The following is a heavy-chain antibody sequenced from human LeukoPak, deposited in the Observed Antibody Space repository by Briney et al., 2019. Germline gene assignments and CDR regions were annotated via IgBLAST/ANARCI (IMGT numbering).Heavy chain of an antibody. CDR2: IYHSGST. CDR3: ARVQGIAAAGTGLVDY. D-gene: IGHD6-13*01. J-gene: IGHJ4*02. CDR1: GGSISSGGYY. Sequence: SQTLSLACTVSGGSISSGGYYCSWIRQPPGKGLEWIGYIYHSGSTYYNLSLKSRVTISVDRSKNQFSLKLSSVTAADTAVYYCARVQGIAAAGTGLVDYWGQGTLVTVSS. V-gene: IGHV4-30-2*01.